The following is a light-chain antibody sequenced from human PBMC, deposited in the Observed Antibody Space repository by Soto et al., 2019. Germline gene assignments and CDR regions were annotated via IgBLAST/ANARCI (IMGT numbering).Light chain of an antibody. Sequence: DIQMTQSPSTLSAYVGDRVTITCRASQTIITLLAWYQQKPGRAPTLLIYKASTIESGVPSRFSGSGSGTEFSLTISSLQPDDSATYYCQQYNSYPLTFGQGTRLEIK. V-gene: IGKV1-5*03. CDR3: QQYNSYPLT. CDR1: QTIITL. J-gene: IGKJ5*01. CDR2: KAS.